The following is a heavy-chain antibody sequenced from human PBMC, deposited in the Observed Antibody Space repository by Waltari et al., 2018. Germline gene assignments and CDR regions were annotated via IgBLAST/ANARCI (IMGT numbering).Heavy chain of an antibody. V-gene: IGHV1-3*03. J-gene: IGHJ4*02. D-gene: IGHD2-21*02. CDR1: GYTFTSYA. CDR2: INAGNGNT. CDR3: ATVPSVAYCGGDCYN. Sequence: QVQLVQSGAEVKKPGASVKVSCKASGYTFTSYAMHWVRQAPGQRLEWMGWINAGNGNTKYSQEFQGRVTITRDTSASTAYMELSSLRSEDTAVYYCATVPSVAYCGGDCYNWGQGTLVTVSS.